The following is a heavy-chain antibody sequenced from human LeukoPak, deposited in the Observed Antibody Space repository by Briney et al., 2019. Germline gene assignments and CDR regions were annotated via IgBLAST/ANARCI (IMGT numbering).Heavy chain of an antibody. Sequence: GGSLRLSCAASGFTFSSYAMTWVRQAPGKGLEWVSAISDSGGSTYYADSVKGRFTISRDNSKNTLYLLMNSLRAEDTALYYCAKDLGLYYYYYYMDVWGEGTTVTVSS. CDR3: AKDLGLYYYYYYMDV. CDR1: GFTFSSYA. D-gene: IGHD2-21*01. CDR2: ISDSGGST. J-gene: IGHJ6*03. V-gene: IGHV3-23*01.